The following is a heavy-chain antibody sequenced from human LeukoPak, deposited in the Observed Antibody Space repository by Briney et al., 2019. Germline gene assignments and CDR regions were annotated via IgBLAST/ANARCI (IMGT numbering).Heavy chain of an antibody. D-gene: IGHD3-22*01. CDR1: GYTFTSYD. V-gene: IGHV1-8*01. Sequence: GASVKVSCKASGYTFTSYDINWVRQATGQGLEWMGWMNPNSGNTGYAQKFQGRVTMTWNTSISTAYMELSSLRSEDTAVYYCARGRGYYDSSGYYYWFDPWGQGTLVTVSS. J-gene: IGHJ5*02. CDR3: ARGRGYYDSSGYYYWFDP. CDR2: MNPNSGNT.